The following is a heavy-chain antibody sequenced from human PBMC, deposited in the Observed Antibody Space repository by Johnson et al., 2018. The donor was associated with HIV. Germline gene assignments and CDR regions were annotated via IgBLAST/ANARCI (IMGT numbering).Heavy chain of an antibody. D-gene: IGHD7-27*01. CDR1: GFTVSSNY. V-gene: IGHV3-66*02. CDR3: ARDIDWGLSAVAFDI. J-gene: IGHJ3*02. Sequence: VQLVESGGGLVQPGGSLRLSCAASGFTVSSNYMSWVRQAPGKGLEWVSLIYSGGSTYYGDSAQGRFTNSRDNSKNTLYLQMNTLRAEDTAVYYCARDIDWGLSAVAFDIWGQGTMVTVSS. CDR2: IYSGGST.